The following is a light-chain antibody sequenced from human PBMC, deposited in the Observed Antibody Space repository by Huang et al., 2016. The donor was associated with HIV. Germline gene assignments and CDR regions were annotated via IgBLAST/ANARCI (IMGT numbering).Light chain of an antibody. CDR1: QSVLYSSNNNNY. V-gene: IGKV4-1*01. Sequence: DIVMTQSPDSLAVSLGERATINCKSSQSVLYSSNNNNYLAWYQQKPGQPPKFLIYWASTRESGVPDRFSGSGSETDFTLTISSLQAEDVAVYYCQQYYSSPLTFGGGTKVEIK. J-gene: IGKJ4*01. CDR3: QQYYSSPLT. CDR2: WAS.